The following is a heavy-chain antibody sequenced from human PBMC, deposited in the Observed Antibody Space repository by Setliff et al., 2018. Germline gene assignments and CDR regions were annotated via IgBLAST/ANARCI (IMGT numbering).Heavy chain of an antibody. J-gene: IGHJ4*02. D-gene: IGHD3-22*01. Sequence: GSLRLSCAASGFTFSSYGMHWVRQAPGKGLEWVAVISYDGSNKYYADSVKGRFTISRDNSKNTLYLQMNSLRAEDTAVYYCAKGSGMYYYDSSGYYYVYWGQGTLVTVSS. V-gene: IGHV3-30*18. CDR2: ISYDGSNK. CDR1: GFTFSSYG. CDR3: AKGSGMYYYDSSGYYYVY.